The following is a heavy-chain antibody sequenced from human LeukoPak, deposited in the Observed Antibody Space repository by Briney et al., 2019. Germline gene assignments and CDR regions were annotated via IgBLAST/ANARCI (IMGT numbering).Heavy chain of an antibody. D-gene: IGHD3-3*01. CDR3: ASQRITIFGVIIMGWFDP. J-gene: IGHJ5*02. CDR2: INPNNGDT. CDR1: GYTFTGYF. V-gene: IGHV1-2*02. Sequence: GASVKVSCKASGYTFTGYFIHWVRQAPGQGLEWMGWINPNNGDTNYAQNFQGRVTMTRDTSISTAYMELSRLRSDDTAMYYCASQRITIFGVIIMGWFDPWGQGTLVTVSS.